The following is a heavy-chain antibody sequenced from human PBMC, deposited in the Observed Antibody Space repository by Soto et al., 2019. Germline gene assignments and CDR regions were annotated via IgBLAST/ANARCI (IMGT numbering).Heavy chain of an antibody. J-gene: IGHJ6*02. CDR2: ISSSSSTI. Sequence: TWGSLRLSCAASGFTFSSYSMNWVRQAPGKGLEWVSYISSSSSTIYYADSVKGRFTISRDNAKNSLYLQMNSLRDEDTAVYYCARPEYSSSSYGMDVWGQGTTVTVSS. CDR1: GFTFSSYS. CDR3: ARPEYSSSSYGMDV. V-gene: IGHV3-48*02. D-gene: IGHD6-6*01.